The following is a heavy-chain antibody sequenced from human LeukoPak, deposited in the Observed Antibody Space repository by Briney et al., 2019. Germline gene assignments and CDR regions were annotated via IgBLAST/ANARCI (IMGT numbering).Heavy chain of an antibody. CDR2: ISWNSGSI. CDR3: ARVTPYPHDLDY. CDR1: GFTFSSYE. J-gene: IGHJ4*02. Sequence: GGSLRLSCAASGFTFSSYEMNWVRQAPGKGLEWVSGISWNSGSIGYADSVKGRFTISRDNAKNSLYLQMNSLRAEDTAVYYCARVTPYPHDLDYWGQGTLVTVSS. V-gene: IGHV3-48*01.